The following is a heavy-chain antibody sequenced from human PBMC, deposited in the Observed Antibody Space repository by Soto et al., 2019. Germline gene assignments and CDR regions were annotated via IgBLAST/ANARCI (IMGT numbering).Heavy chain of an antibody. CDR1: GFTFNTYA. CDR2: ISSGSDYI. CDR3: ASEYCSGGSCYSRIFDY. J-gene: IGHJ4*02. Sequence: GGSLRLSCAAFGFTFNTYAMHWVRQSPGKGLEWVAFISSGSDYIYYADSVKGRFTISRDNAKSSLYLQMNSLTDDDTALYYCASEYCSGGSCYSRIFDYWGQGSLVTVSS. D-gene: IGHD2-15*01. V-gene: IGHV3-21*04.